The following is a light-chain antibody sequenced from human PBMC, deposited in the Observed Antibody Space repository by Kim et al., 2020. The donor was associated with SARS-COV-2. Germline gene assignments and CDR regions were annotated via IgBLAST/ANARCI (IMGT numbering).Light chain of an antibody. CDR2: EVT. CDR3: GSYAGNNNFL. Sequence: QSVTISCTGSSNDVGRNNYVSGYQQHPGKTPKRILSEVTKRPSGVPDRFSGSKSGNTASLTVSRLQAEDEADYYCGSYAGNNNFLFGGGTQLTVL. CDR1: SNDVGRNNY. J-gene: IGLJ2*01. V-gene: IGLV2-8*01.